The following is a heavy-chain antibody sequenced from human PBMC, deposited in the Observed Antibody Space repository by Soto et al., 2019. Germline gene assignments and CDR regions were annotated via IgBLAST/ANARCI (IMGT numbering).Heavy chain of an antibody. J-gene: IGHJ4*02. V-gene: IGHV3-48*01. CDR1: GFTFSSYS. D-gene: IGHD3-10*01. CDR3: AGDVPSSVSGELDY. CDR2: ISSSSSNI. Sequence: GGSLRLSCAASGFTFSSYSMNWVRPAPGKGPEWVSYISSSSSNIYYADSVKGRFTISRDNAENSLYMQMTSLIIEDTAVYYCAGDVPSSVSGELDYWGQGTLVTVSS.